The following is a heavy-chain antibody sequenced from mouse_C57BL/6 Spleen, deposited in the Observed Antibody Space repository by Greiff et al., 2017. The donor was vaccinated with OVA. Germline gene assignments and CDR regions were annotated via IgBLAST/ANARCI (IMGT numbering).Heavy chain of an antibody. V-gene: IGHV10-1*01. CDR3: VRGDYYYGFDY. CDR2: IRSKSNNYAT. D-gene: IGHD1-1*01. Sequence: EVMLVESGGGLVQPKGSLKLSCAASGFSFNTYAMNWVRQAPGKGLEWVARIRSKSNNYATYYADSVKDRFTISRDDSESMLYLQMNNLKTEDTAMYYCVRGDYYYGFDYWGQGTTLTVSS. J-gene: IGHJ2*01. CDR1: GFSFNTYA.